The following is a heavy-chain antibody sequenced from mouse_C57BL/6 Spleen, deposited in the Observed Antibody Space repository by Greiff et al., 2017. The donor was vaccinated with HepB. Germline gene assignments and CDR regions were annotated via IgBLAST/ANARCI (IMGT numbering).Heavy chain of an antibody. CDR1: GYTFTSYW. Sequence: QVQLQQPGAELVKPGASVKLSCKASGYTFTSYWMHWVKQRPGQGLEWIGMIHPNSGSTNYNEKFKSKATLTVDKSSRTAYMLLSSLTSEESSVYYVARDDYDGAWFAYWGKGTLVTVSA. D-gene: IGHD2-4*01. V-gene: IGHV1-64*01. J-gene: IGHJ3*01. CDR2: IHPNSGST. CDR3: ARDDYDGAWFAY.